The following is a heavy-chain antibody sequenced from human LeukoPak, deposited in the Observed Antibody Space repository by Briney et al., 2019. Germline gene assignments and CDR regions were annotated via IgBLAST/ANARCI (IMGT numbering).Heavy chain of an antibody. J-gene: IGHJ4*02. CDR2: IYYSGSA. D-gene: IGHD5-12*01. CDR3: ARYTSLDLVTPSLLRSFDY. CDR1: GGSIITGDHY. V-gene: IGHV4-30-4*01. Sequence: PSETLSLTCTVSGGSIITGDHYWSWIRQPPGKGLEWIGYIYYSGSAAYNPSLKSRLTISVDTSKNQFSLRLGSVTAADTAVYYCARYTSLDLVTPSLLRSFDYWGQGILVTVSS.